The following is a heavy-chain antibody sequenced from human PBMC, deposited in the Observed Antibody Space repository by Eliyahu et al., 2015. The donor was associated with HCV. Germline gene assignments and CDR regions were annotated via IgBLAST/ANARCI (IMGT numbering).Heavy chain of an antibody. J-gene: IGHJ4*02. V-gene: IGHV4-39*01. CDR2: IYYSGST. CDR3: ASDASIVGATTVDY. CDR1: GGSISSSSYY. Sequence: QLQLQESGPGLVKPSETLSLTCTVSGGSISSSSYYWGWIRQPPGKGLEWIGSIYYSGSTYYNPSLKSRVTISVDTSKNQFSLKLSSVTAADTAVYYCASDASIVGATTVDYWGQGTLVTVSS. D-gene: IGHD1-26*01.